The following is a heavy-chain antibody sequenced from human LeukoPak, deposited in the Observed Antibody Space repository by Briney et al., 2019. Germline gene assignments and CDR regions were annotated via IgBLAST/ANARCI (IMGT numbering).Heavy chain of an antibody. CDR1: GYSISSGYY. D-gene: IGHD2-8*01. CDR2: IYHSGST. Sequence: KPSETLSLTCTVSGYSISSGYYWGWIRQPPGKGLEWIGSIYHSGSTYYNPSLKSRVTISVDTSKNQFSLKLSSVTAADTAVYYCARDNGNGAFDIWGPGTMVTVSS. J-gene: IGHJ3*02. CDR3: ARDNGNGAFDI. V-gene: IGHV4-38-2*02.